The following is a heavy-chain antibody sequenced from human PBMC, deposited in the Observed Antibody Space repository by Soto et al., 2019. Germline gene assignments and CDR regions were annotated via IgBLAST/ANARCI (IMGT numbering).Heavy chain of an antibody. CDR3: VADYVATDTFDI. D-gene: IGHD3-10*02. CDR1: GFTFSSYG. Sequence: GGSLRLSCAASGFTFSSYGMHWVRQAPGKGLEWVAVISFDGSNKYYADSVKGRFIISRDNSKNTVYLQMISLRAEDTAVYYCVADYVATDTFDIWGQGTMVTVSS. V-gene: IGHV3-30*03. CDR2: ISFDGSNK. J-gene: IGHJ3*02.